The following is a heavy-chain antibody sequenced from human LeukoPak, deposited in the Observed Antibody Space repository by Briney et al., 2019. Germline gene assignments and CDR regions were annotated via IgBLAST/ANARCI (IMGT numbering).Heavy chain of an antibody. V-gene: IGHV3-23*01. D-gene: IGHD1-26*01. J-gene: IGHJ4*02. CDR1: GLTFSSYA. CDR2: ISGSGGST. CDR3: AKDREWELLIYFDY. Sequence: PGGSLRLSCAASGLTFSSYAMSWVRQAPGKGLEWVSAISGSGGSTYYADSVKGRFTISRDNSKNTLYLQMNSLRAEDTAVYYCAKDREWELLIYFDYWGQGTLVTVSS.